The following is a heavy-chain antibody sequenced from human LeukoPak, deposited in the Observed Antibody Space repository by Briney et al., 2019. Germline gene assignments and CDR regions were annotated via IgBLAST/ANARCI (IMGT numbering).Heavy chain of an antibody. CDR2: IHYSGSS. CDR1: GGSISNNYYY. J-gene: IGHJ4*02. Sequence: SETLSLTFTVSGGSISNNYYYWGWIRQPPGKGLEWFGSIHYSGSSYYNPSPNSRVTISVDPSKRQFSLNLGSVTAADTAVYYCAREGWRGISNYPYFDHWGQGALVTVSS. V-gene: IGHV4-39*07. D-gene: IGHD3-3*02. CDR3: AREGWRGISNYPYFDH.